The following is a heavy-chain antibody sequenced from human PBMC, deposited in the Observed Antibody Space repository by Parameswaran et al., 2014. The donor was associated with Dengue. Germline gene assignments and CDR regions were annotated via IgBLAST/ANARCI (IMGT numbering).Heavy chain of an antibody. D-gene: IGHD6-6*01. Sequence: WIRQPPGKGLVWVSRINSDGSSTSYADSVKGRFTISRDNAKNTLYLQMNSLRAEDTAVYYCAREGLGGFEYSSSPPDYWGQGTLVTVSS. V-gene: IGHV3-74*01. CDR2: INSDGSST. J-gene: IGHJ4*02. CDR3: AREGLGGFEYSSSPPDY.